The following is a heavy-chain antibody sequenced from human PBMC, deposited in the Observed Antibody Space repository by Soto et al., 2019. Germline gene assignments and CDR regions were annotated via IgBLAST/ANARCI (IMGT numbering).Heavy chain of an antibody. CDR1: GYSFAGYW. V-gene: IGHV5-10-1*01. CDR2: IDPSDSQT. D-gene: IGHD3-22*01. J-gene: IGHJ4*02. Sequence: GESLKISCKGSGYSFAGYWITWVRQKPGKGVEWLGRIDPSDSQTYYSPSFRGHVTISVTKSITTVFLQWSSLRASDTAMYYCARQIYDSDTGPNFQYYFDSWGQGTPVTVSS. CDR3: ARQIYDSDTGPNFQYYFDS.